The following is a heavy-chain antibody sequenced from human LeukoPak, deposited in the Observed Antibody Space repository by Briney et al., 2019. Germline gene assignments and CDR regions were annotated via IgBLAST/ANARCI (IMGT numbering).Heavy chain of an antibody. CDR3: ARSAGGVERATIVPFGY. CDR1: GSTFTSYW. D-gene: IGHD5-24*01. CDR2: IYPGDSDT. J-gene: IGHJ4*02. V-gene: IGHV5-51*01. Sequence: GESLQISCQGSGSTFTSYWIGWARQLPGKGLEWMGIIYPGDSDTTSSPSFQGQVTLSANQSITTASLQWSSLKAWDTAMSYCARSAGGVERATIVPFGYWGQGTLVTVSS.